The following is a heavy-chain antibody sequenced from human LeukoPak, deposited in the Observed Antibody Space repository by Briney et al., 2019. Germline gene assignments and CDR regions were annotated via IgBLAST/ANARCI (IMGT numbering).Heavy chain of an antibody. CDR2: ISASGGDT. V-gene: IGHV3-23*01. CDR1: GFTFSGYA. J-gene: IGHJ4*02. Sequence: GGSLRLSCAASGFTFSGYAMSWVRQAPGKGLEWVSSISASGGDTYYADSVKGRFTIYRDNSRNTLYLQLHSLRAEDTAIYYCGMAAAGYDYWGQGTLVTVSS. CDR3: GMAAAGYDY. D-gene: IGHD6-13*01.